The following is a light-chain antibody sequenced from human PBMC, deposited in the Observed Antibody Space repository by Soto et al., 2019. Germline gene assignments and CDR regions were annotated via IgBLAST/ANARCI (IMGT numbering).Light chain of an antibody. J-gene: IGKJ2*01. CDR2: WAA. Sequence: DIVMTQSPDSLTVSLGERATIKCKSSQSVLYSSNNRNFLAWYQQRPGQPPRLLIYWAATRESGVPGRFSGSGSGTDFTLTISNLQPEDVAVYYCQQYYTTPYTFGQGTRLEIK. V-gene: IGKV4-1*01. CDR1: QSVLYSSNNRNF. CDR3: QQYYTTPYT.